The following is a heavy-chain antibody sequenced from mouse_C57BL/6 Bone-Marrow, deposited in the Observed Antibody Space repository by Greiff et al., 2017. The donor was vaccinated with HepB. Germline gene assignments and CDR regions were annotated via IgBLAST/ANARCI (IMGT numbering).Heavy chain of an antibody. J-gene: IGHJ1*03. D-gene: IGHD1-1*02. CDR1: GYAFSSSW. V-gene: IGHV1-82*01. Sequence: VQLQQSGPELVKPGASVKISCKASGYAFSSSWMNWVKQRPGKGLEWIGRIYPGDGDTNYNGKFKGKATLTADKSSSTAYMQLSSLTSEDSAVYFCARGRWSDWYFDVWGTGTTVTVSS. CDR3: ARGRWSDWYFDV. CDR2: IYPGDGDT.